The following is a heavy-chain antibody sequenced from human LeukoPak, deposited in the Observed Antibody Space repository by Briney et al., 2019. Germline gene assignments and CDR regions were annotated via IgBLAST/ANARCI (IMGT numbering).Heavy chain of an antibody. CDR2: ISGGGEST. CDR3: AKGKYSSGGVPDY. Sequence: GGSLRLSCVASGFIFNKHAMSWVRQAPGKGLEWVSSISGGGESTYYADSVKGRFTVSRDNSKNTLYLQINSLRGEDTAVYYCAKGKYSSGGVPDYWGQGTLVTVSS. V-gene: IGHV3-23*01. CDR1: GFIFNKHA. D-gene: IGHD6-19*01. J-gene: IGHJ4*02.